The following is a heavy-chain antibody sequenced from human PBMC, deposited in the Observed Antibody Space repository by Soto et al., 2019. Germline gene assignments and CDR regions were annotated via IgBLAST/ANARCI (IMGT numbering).Heavy chain of an antibody. J-gene: IGHJ4*02. Sequence: QLQLQESGPGLVKPSETLSLTCTVSGDSIGSSDFYWGWIRQPPGRGLEWIGDFYSGGSTYYNPSPKTRVAISVDTSKTQSSLTLSSVPAADTAVYFCARRGNSDYWGQGTLVTVSS. CDR1: GDSIGSSDFY. CDR3: ARRGNSDY. CDR2: FYSGGST. V-gene: IGHV4-39*01. D-gene: IGHD4-4*01.